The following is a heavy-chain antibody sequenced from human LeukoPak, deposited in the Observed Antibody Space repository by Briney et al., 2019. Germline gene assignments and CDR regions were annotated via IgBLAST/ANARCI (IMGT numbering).Heavy chain of an antibody. CDR3: ARLPFAAAGTMVSYYGLDV. D-gene: IGHD6-13*01. V-gene: IGHV3-48*03. J-gene: IGHJ6*04. CDR1: EFTFSSYE. CDR2: ISSSGRTI. Sequence: GGSLRLSCAASEFTFSSYEMNWVRQAPGKGLEWVSYISSSGRTIYYADSVKGRFTISRDNAKNSLYLQMNSLRAGDTAVYYCARLPFAAAGTMVSYYGLDVWGKGTTVTVSS.